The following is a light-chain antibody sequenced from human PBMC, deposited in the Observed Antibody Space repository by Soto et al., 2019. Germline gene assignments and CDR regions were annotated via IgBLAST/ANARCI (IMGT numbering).Light chain of an antibody. CDR1: QSISSW. J-gene: IGKJ4*01. CDR3: QQYNSYPLT. V-gene: IGKV1-5*03. CDR2: KAS. Sequence: DIQMTQSPSTLSASVGDRVTITCRASQSISSWLAWYQQKPGKDPNLLIYKASSLESGVPSRFSGSGSGTEFTLTIRSLQPDDFATYYCQQYNSYPLTFGGGTKVEIK.